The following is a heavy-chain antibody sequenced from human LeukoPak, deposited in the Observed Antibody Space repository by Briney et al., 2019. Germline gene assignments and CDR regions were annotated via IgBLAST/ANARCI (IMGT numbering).Heavy chain of an antibody. D-gene: IGHD4-17*01. CDR3: ARDKYGAYFDS. CDR1: GFTFSNYW. V-gene: IGHV3-7*04. CDR2: IKHDGSEK. Sequence: PGGSLRLSCAASGFTFSNYWMSWVRQAPGKGLEWVANIKHDGSEKYYVDSVKGRFTISRDNAKNSLYLQMNSLRVEDTAVYYCARDKYGAYFDSWGQGTLVTVSS. J-gene: IGHJ4*02.